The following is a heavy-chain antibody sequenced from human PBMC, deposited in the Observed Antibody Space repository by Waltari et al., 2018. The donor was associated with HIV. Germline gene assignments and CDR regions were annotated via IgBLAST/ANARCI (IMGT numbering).Heavy chain of an antibody. Sequence: EVQLVESGGGLVKPGGSLRLSCAAAGFTFSSYRHTWVRQAPGKGLEWVSSISSSSSYIYYADSVKGRFTISRDNAKNSLYLQMNSLRAEDTAVYYCARANYYDSSGYFFWGQGTLVTVSS. J-gene: IGHJ4*02. CDR3: ARANYYDSSGYFF. CDR2: ISSSSSYI. D-gene: IGHD3-22*01. V-gene: IGHV3-21*01. CDR1: GFTFSSYR.